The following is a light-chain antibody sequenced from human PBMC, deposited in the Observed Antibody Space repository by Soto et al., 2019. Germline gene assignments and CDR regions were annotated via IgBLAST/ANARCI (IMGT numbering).Light chain of an antibody. CDR2: AAS. J-gene: IGKJ5*01. CDR3: QKYSSVIT. Sequence: DNQMTQSPSSLSASVGDRVTITCRASQGISNFLAWYQQKPGKVPNLLISAASTLQSGVPSRFSGSGSVTDFTRTITSLQPEAGATYYCQKYSSVITFGQGTRLEI. CDR1: QGISNF. V-gene: IGKV1-27*01.